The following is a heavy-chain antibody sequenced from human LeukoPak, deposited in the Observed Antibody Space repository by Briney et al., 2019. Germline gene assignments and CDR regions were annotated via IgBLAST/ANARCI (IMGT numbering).Heavy chain of an antibody. CDR3: AKGAGGIAVAGTGGSYFDY. CDR2: ISGDGGST. Sequence: PGGSLRLSCAASGFTFDDYAMHWVRQAPGKGLEWVSLISGDGGSTYYADSVKGRFTISRDNAKNSLYLQMNSLRAEDMALYYCAKGAGGIAVAGTGGSYFDYWGQGTLVTVSS. D-gene: IGHD6-19*01. V-gene: IGHV3-43*02. CDR1: GFTFDDYA. J-gene: IGHJ4*02.